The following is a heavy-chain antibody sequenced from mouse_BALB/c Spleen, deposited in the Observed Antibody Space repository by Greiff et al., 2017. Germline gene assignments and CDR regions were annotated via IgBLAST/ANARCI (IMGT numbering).Heavy chain of an antibody. CDR1: GDSITSGY. V-gene: IGHV3-8*02. D-gene: IGHD2-14*01. CDR2: ISYSGST. J-gene: IGHJ3*01. CDR3: ARSNYRYDVEFAY. Sequence: VQLKESGPSLVKPSQTLSLTCSVTGDSITSGYWNWIRKFPGNKLEYIGYISYSGSTYYNPSLKSRISITRDTSKNQYYLQLNSVTTEDTATYYCARSNYRYDVEFAYWGQGTLVTVSA.